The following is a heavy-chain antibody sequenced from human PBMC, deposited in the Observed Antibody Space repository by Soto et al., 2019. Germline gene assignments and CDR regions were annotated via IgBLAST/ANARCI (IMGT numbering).Heavy chain of an antibody. CDR1: GDSVSSISAA. J-gene: IGHJ5*02. V-gene: IGHV6-1*01. CDR3: ARDGLTGTTWEVNWFDP. Sequence: SQTLSLTCAISGDSVSSISAAWNWIRQSPSRGLEWLGRTYYRSKWYNDYAVSVKSRITINPDTSKNQFSLQLNSVTPEDTAVYYCARDGLTGTTWEVNWFDPWGQGTLVTVSS. CDR2: TYYRSKWYN. D-gene: IGHD1-7*01.